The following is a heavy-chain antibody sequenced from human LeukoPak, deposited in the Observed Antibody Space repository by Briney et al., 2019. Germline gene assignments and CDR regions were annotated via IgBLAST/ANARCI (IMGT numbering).Heavy chain of an antibody. CDR1: GYTFTGYY. CDR2: INPNSGGT. D-gene: IGHD3-10*01. CDR3: ATANYGSGSYVGFDP. V-gene: IGHV1-2*02. Sequence: ASVKVSCKASGYTFTGYYMHWVRQAPGQGLEWMGWINPNSGGTNYAQKFQGRVTMTEDTSTDTTYMELSSLRSEDTAVYYCATANYGSGSYVGFDPWGQGTLVTVSS. J-gene: IGHJ5*02.